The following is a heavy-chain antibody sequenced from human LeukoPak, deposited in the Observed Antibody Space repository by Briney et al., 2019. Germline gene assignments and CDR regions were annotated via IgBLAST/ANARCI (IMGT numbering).Heavy chain of an antibody. CDR1: GGIFSSYA. CDR3: ATCARNFYCYRFDY. D-gene: IGHD2-2*02. J-gene: IGHJ4*02. V-gene: IGHV1-69*13. Sequence: SVKVSCKASGGIFSSYAISWVRQAPGQGLEWMGGIIPIFGTANYAQKFQGRVTITADESTSTAYLELSSLRSEDTAVYYCATCARNFYCYRFDYWGQGTLVTVSS. CDR2: IIPIFGTA.